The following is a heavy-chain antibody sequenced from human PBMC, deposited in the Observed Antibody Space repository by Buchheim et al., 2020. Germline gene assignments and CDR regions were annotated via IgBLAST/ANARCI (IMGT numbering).Heavy chain of an antibody. CDR2: INSDGSTT. D-gene: IGHD3-16*01. CDR3: ARVGVNAALNPPLTY. Sequence: EVQLVESGGGLVQPGGSLRLSCAASGFTFSSYWMHWVRQAPGKGRVWVSRINSDGSTTSYADSVKGRFTISRDNAKNTLYLQMNSLRAEDTAVYYCARVGVNAALNPPLTYWGQGTL. V-gene: IGHV3-74*01. CDR1: GFTFSSYW. J-gene: IGHJ4*02.